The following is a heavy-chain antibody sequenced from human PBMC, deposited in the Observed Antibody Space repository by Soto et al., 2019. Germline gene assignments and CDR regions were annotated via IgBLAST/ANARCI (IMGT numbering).Heavy chain of an antibody. J-gene: IGHJ6*02. CDR3: AREWALLPYYVMDV. Sequence: QVQLQQSGPGQVKPSETLSLSCSVFGDSVSSGGNFWTWIRQPPGKGLEWIGSLSYAGRTNYNPSLKSRVNISLDASKSQLSLQLASVTAADTAVYFCAREWALLPYYVMDVWGQGTTVTVSS. CDR2: LSYAGRT. CDR1: GDSVSSGGNF. V-gene: IGHV4-61*08. D-gene: IGHD1-26*01.